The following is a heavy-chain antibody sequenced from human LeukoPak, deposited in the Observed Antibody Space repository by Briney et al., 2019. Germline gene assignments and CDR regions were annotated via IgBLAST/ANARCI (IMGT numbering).Heavy chain of an antibody. Sequence: GGSLRLSCAASGFTFSSYAMSWVRQAPGKGLEWVSAISGGGGSTHYADSVKGRFTTSRDKSKNTLSLQMNSLRAEDTALYYCAKGGEQVSHFDYWGQGTLVTVSS. J-gene: IGHJ4*02. D-gene: IGHD3-16*01. CDR1: GFTFSSYA. CDR2: ISGGGGST. V-gene: IGHV3-23*01. CDR3: AKGGEQVSHFDY.